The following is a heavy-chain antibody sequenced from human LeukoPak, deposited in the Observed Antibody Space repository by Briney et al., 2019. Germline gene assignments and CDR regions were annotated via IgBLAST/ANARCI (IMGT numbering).Heavy chain of an antibody. D-gene: IGHD5-18*01. CDR3: AKSAYSYGLDY. V-gene: IGHV3-30*04. J-gene: IGHJ4*02. CDR1: GFTFSSYA. CDR2: ISYDGSNK. Sequence: GRSLRLSCAASGFTFSSYAMHWVRQAPGKGLEWVAVISYDGSNKYYADSVKGRFTISRDNSKNTLYLQMNSLRAEDTAVYYCAKSAYSYGLDYWGQGTLVTVSS.